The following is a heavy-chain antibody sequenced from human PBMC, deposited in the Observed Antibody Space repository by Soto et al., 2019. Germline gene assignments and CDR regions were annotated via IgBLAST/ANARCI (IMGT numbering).Heavy chain of an antibody. V-gene: IGHV4-31*03. CDR3: ARERDVRTVTTQGDSDGYYYYGMDV. CDR1: GGSISSGGYY. D-gene: IGHD4-17*01. J-gene: IGHJ6*02. CDR2: IYYSGST. Sequence: QVQLQESGPGLVKPSQTLSLTCTVSGGSISSGGYYWSWIRQHPGKGLEWIGYIYYSGSTYYNPSLKSRVTISVVTSKNQFSLKLSSVTAADTAVYYCARERDVRTVTTQGDSDGYYYYGMDVWGQGTTVTVSS.